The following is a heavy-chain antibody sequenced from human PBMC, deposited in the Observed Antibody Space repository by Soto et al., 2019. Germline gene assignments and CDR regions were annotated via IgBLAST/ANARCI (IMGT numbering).Heavy chain of an antibody. CDR1: GGSVSSSSYY. V-gene: IGHV4-39*01. Sequence: QLQLQESGPGLVKPSETLSLTCTVSGGSVSSSSYYWGWVRQPPGKGLEWIGSVYYSGSTSYNPSLESRVTISVDKSKNQFSLKLMSLSAADKAVYYCVRLEGLATISYYFDYWGQGALVTVSS. J-gene: IGHJ4*02. CDR2: VYYSGST. CDR3: VRLEGLATISYYFDY. D-gene: IGHD3-9*01.